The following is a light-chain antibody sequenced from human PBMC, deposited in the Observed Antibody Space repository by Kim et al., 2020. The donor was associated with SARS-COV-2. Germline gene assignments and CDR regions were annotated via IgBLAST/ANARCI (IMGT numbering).Light chain of an antibody. V-gene: IGKV3-20*01. CDR2: GAI. CDR3: QQYSDSLNFT. CDR1: QSVDSH. Sequence: EIVLTQSPGTLSLSPGERATLSCRASQSVDSHLAWYQQKPGRAPRLLIYGAISRATGIPDRFSGSGSGTDFTLTISRLEPEDFAVYYCQQYSDSLNFTFGPGTKVDFK. J-gene: IGKJ3*01.